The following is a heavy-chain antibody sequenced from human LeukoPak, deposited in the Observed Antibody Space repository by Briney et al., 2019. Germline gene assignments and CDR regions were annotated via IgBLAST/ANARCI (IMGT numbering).Heavy chain of an antibody. Sequence: GGSLRLSCAASGFTFSTYSMNWVRQAPGKGPEWVSSISSNSRYIYNADSMRGRFTISRDNAKNSLYLQMNSLKPEDAAVYYCARVAEAAAFDSWGQGTLVTVSS. V-gene: IGHV3-21*06. CDR2: ISSNSRYI. D-gene: IGHD6-13*01. J-gene: IGHJ4*02. CDR1: GFTFSTYS. CDR3: ARVAEAAAFDS.